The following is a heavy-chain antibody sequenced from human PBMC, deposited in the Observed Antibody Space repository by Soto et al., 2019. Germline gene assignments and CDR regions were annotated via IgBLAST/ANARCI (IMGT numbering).Heavy chain of an antibody. V-gene: IGHV1-8*01. D-gene: IGHD6-6*01. CDR2: MDPNSGNT. CDR3: ARRVQLVLLGYYYYYMDV. CDR1: GYTFTSYD. Sequence: ASVKVSFKASGYTFTSYDINWVRQATGQGLEWMGWMDPNSGNTGYAQKFQGRVTMTRNTSISTAYMELSSLRSEDTAVYYCARRVQLVLLGYYYYYMDVWGKGTTVTVSS. J-gene: IGHJ6*03.